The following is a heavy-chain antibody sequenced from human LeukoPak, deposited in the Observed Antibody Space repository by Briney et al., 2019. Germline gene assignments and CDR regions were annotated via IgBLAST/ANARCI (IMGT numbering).Heavy chain of an antibody. CDR2: INPNSGGT. Sequence: ASLKVSCKASGYTFTGYYMHWVRQAPGQGLEWMGWINPNSGGTNYAQKFQGRVTMTRDTSISTAYMELSRLRSDDTAVYYCARDLSSSWSPRFDPWGQGTLVTVSS. J-gene: IGHJ5*02. CDR1: GYTFTGYY. V-gene: IGHV1-2*02. D-gene: IGHD6-13*01. CDR3: ARDLSSSWSPRFDP.